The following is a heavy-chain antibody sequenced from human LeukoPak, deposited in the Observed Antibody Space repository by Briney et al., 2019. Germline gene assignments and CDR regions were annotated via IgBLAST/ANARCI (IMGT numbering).Heavy chain of an antibody. V-gene: IGHV4-59*01. D-gene: IGHD3-22*01. J-gene: IGHJ5*02. Sequence: SETLSLTCTVSSGSISSYYWSWIRQPPGKGLEWIGYIYYSGSTNYNPSLKSRVTISVDTSKNQFSLKLSSVTAADTAVYYCARDQYYYDSSGYYFGWFDPWGQGTLVTVSS. CDR1: SGSISSYY. CDR2: IYYSGST. CDR3: ARDQYYYDSSGYYFGWFDP.